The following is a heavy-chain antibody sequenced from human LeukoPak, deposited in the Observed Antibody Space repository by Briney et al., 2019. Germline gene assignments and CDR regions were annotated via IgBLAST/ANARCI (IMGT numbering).Heavy chain of an antibody. J-gene: IGHJ4*02. CDR2: IYHSGST. CDR1: GGSLSSSNW. Sequence: PSGTLSLTCAVSGGSLSSSNWWSWVRRPPGKGLEWIGEIYHSGSTNYNPSLKSRVTISVDKSKNQFSLKLSSVTAADTAVYYCARADEVVAALDYWGQGTLVTVSS. V-gene: IGHV4-4*02. D-gene: IGHD2-15*01. CDR3: ARADEVVAALDY.